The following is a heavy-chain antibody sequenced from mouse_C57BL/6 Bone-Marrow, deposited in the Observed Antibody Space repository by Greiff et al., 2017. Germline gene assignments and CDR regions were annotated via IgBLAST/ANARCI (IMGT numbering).Heavy chain of an antibody. V-gene: IGHV5-4*01. D-gene: IGHD1-1*01. CDR1: GFTFSSYA. CDR2: ISDGGSYT. CDR3: AREGCYSSSYVYDYDY. Sequence: EVHLVESGGGLVKPGGSLKLSCAASGFTFSSYAMSWVRQTPEKRLEWVATISDGGSYTYYPDNVKGRFTISRDNAKNNLYLQMSHLKSEDTAMYYCAREGCYSSSYVYDYDYWGQGTTLTVSS. J-gene: IGHJ2*01.